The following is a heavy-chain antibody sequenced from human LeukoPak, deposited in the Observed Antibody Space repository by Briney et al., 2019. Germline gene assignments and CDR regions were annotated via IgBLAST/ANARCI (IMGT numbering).Heavy chain of an antibody. Sequence: GGSLRLSCAASGFTFSSYSMNWVRQAPGKGLEWVSSISSSSSYIYYADSVKGRFTISRDNAKNSLYLQMNSLRAEDTAVYYCARDGSPYCGGDCYDDYWGQGTLVTVSS. CDR3: ARDGSPYCGGDCYDDY. V-gene: IGHV3-21*01. J-gene: IGHJ4*02. CDR1: GFTFSSYS. CDR2: ISSSSSYI. D-gene: IGHD2-21*02.